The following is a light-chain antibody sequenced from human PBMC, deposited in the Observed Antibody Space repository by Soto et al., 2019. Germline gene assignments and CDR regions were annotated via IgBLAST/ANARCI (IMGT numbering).Light chain of an antibody. CDR3: QQHNNWPGALT. CDR1: QSVSSN. J-gene: IGKJ4*01. V-gene: IGKV3D-15*01. CDR2: GAS. Sequence: EIVMTQSPATLSVSPGERATLSCRASQSVSSNLAWYQQKPGQAPRLLIYGASTRATGIPARFSGSGSGTEFTLTISSLQSEDFAVYYCQQHNNWPGALTFGGGTKVEIK.